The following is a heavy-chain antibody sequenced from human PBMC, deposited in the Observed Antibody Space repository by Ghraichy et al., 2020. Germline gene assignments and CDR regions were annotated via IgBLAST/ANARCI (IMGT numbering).Heavy chain of an antibody. J-gene: IGHJ4*02. CDR1: GGSISSSSYY. CDR3: ARSLSGSYYGVPDYYFDY. V-gene: IGHV4-39*01. Sequence: SETLSLTCTVSGGSISSSSYYWGWIRQPPGKGLEWIGSIYYSGSTYYNPSLKSRVTISVDTSKNQFSLKLSSVTAADTAVYYCARSLSGSYYGVPDYYFDYWGQGTLVTVSS. D-gene: IGHD1-26*01. CDR2: IYYSGST.